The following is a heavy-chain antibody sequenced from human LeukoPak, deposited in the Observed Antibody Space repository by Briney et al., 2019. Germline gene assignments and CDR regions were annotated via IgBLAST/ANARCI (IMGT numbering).Heavy chain of an antibody. V-gene: IGHV3-7*01. D-gene: IGHD4-17*01. CDR3: ARAPTVTTSYYYYMDV. CDR1: GFTFSSYW. J-gene: IGHJ6*03. Sequence: PGGSLRLSCASSGFTFSSYWMSWVRQALGKGLEWVANIKQDGSEKYYVDSVKGRFTISRDNAKNSLYLQMNSLRAEDTAVYYCARAPTVTTSYYYYMDVWGKGTTVTVSS. CDR2: IKQDGSEK.